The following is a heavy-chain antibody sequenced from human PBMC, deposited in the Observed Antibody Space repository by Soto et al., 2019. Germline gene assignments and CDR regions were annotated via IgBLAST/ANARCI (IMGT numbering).Heavy chain of an antibody. CDR2: IIPNFGTV. Sequence: QVQLEQSGAEVKKPGSSVKVSCKASGGTFNSYAISCVRQVPGEGPEWMGGIIPNFGTVNYAQKFQGRVTIIAVESTSSAYMELRSLRSDDTAVYYCARHLGLYVETCMITDYYGMDVWGQGTAVTVSS. D-gene: IGHD3-16*01. V-gene: IGHV1-69*01. CDR1: GGTFNSYA. J-gene: IGHJ6*02. CDR3: ARHLGLYVETCMITDYYGMDV.